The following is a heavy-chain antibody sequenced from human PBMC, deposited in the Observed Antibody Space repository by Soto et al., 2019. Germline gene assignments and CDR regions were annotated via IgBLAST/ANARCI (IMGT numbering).Heavy chain of an antibody. CDR2: IYYRGNT. J-gene: IGHJ4*02. Sequence: ETLSLTYTVSCRSISRYYWLWLRQPREKGLDWIGYIYYRGNTDYNPSLKSRVTISLDTPKNQFSLKLSSVTAADTAVYYCARHPGYYDILTGYTTYYFDSWGQGILVTVSS. CDR3: ARHPGYYDILTGYTTYYFDS. V-gene: IGHV4-59*08. CDR1: CRSISRYY. D-gene: IGHD3-9*01.